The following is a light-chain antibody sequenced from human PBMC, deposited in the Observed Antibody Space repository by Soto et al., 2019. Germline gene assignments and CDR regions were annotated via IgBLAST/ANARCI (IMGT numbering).Light chain of an antibody. CDR3: QQYNDWPAT. CDR1: QDISNY. CDR2: DAS. J-gene: IGKJ1*01. V-gene: IGKV1-33*01. Sequence: DIQMTQSPSSLSASVGDRVTITCQASQDISNYLNWYQQKPGKAPKLLIYDASNLETGVPSRFSGSGSGTEFTLTVSSLQSEDFAVYYCQQYNDWPATFGQGTKVDI.